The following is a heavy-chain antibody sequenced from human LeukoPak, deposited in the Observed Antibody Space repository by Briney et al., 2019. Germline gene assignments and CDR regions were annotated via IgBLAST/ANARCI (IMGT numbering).Heavy chain of an antibody. J-gene: IGHJ4*02. D-gene: IGHD5-12*01. CDR2: IYYSGST. CDR3: ARGSGYDPFPDY. Sequence: SETLSLTCTVSGGSISNYYWSWIRQPPGKGLEWIGYIYYSGSTNYNPSLKSRVTISVDTSKNQFSLKLSSVTAADTAVYYCARGSGYDPFPDYWGQGTLVTVSS. V-gene: IGHV4-59*01. CDR1: GGSISNYY.